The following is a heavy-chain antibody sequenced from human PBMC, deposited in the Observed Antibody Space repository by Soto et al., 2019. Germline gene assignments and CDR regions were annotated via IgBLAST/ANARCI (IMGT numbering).Heavy chain of an antibody. CDR2: IYHSGST. D-gene: IGHD1-26*01. CDR1: GYSISSGYY. V-gene: IGHV4-38-2*02. CDR3: ARDQESYPGRLDY. Sequence: PSETLSLTCAVSGYSISSGYYWGWIRQPPGKGLEWIGSIYHSGSTYYNPSLKSRVTISVDTSKNQFSLKLSSVTAADTAVYYCARDQESYPGRLDYWGQGTLVTVSS. J-gene: IGHJ4*02.